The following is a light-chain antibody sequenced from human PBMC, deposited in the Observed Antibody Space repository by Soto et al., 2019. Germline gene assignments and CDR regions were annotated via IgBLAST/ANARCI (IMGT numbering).Light chain of an antibody. CDR2: EVR. Sequence: QSALTQPASVSGSPGQSITIACTGTIRDVGSYNLVSWYQQRPGEAPKLIISEVRNRPSGISYRFTGSKSGNTASLTISGLQTEDEADYYCSSYTTTSTLVFGGGTKVTVL. J-gene: IGLJ3*02. CDR3: SSYTTTSTLV. V-gene: IGLV2-14*01. CDR1: IRDVGSYNL.